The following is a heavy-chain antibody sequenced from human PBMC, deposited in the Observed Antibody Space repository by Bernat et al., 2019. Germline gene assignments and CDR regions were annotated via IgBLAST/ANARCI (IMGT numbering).Heavy chain of an antibody. CDR2: ISYDGSNK. Sequence: QVQLVESGGGVVQPGRSLRLSCAASGFTFSSYGMHWVCQAPGKGMERVAVISYDGSNKYYADSVKGPFTISRDNSKNALYLQMNSLRAEDTAVYYCAKGTDSSSLDYWGQGTLVTVSS. J-gene: IGHJ4*02. CDR3: AKGTDSSSLDY. V-gene: IGHV3-30*18. D-gene: IGHD6-13*01. CDR1: GFTFSSYG.